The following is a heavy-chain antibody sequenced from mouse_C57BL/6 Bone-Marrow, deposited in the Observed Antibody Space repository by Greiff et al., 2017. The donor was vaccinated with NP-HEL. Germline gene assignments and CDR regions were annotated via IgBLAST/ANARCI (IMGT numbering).Heavy chain of an antibody. CDR3: ARAGYFPFFAY. CDR2: IDPSDSYT. D-gene: IGHD3-1*01. V-gene: IGHV1-69*01. CDR1: GYTFTSYW. Sequence: QVQLQQSGAELVMPGASVKLTCKASGYTFTSYWMHWVKQRPGQGLEWIGEIDPSDSYTNYNQKFKGKSTLTVDKSSSTAYMQLSSLTSEDSAVYYCARAGYFPFFAYWGQGTLVTVSA. J-gene: IGHJ3*01.